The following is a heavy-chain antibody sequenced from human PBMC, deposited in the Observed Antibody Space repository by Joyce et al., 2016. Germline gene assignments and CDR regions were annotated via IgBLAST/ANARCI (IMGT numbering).Heavy chain of an antibody. Sequence: QMQLQESGPGLVKPSQTLSLTCAVSGGSVSSGGYSWTWIRQPPGKGLEWIGNIYNSESTYYNPSLQSRVTMSVDRSKNQFSLKLRSVTAADTDVYYCARAYGSGSYSYYYGMDVWGQGTTVTVSS. J-gene: IGHJ6*02. CDR1: GGSVSSGGYS. CDR3: ARAYGSGSYSYYYGMDV. V-gene: IGHV4-30-2*01. CDR2: IYNSEST. D-gene: IGHD3-10*01.